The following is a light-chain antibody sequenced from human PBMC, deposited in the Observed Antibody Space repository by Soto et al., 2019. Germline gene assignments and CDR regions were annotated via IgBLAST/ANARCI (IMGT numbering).Light chain of an antibody. Sequence: VLTEPPAVSGAPGQRVTISCTGSSSNIGAGYDVHWYQQLPGTAPKLLIYGNSNRPSGVPDRFSGSKSGTSASLAITGLQAEDEADYYCQSYDSSLSGPYVFGTGTKVTVL. V-gene: IGLV1-40*01. CDR3: QSYDSSLSGPYV. J-gene: IGLJ1*01. CDR1: SSNIGAGYD. CDR2: GNS.